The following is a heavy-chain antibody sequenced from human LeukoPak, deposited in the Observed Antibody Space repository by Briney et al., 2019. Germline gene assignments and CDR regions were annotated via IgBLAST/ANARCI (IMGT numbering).Heavy chain of an antibody. V-gene: IGHV3-9*01. CDR2: ISWNSGSK. J-gene: IGHJ4*02. Sequence: GGSLRLSCAASGFTFDDYAMHWVRQAPGKGLEWVSGISWNSGSKGYADSVKGRFAISRDNAKNSLYLQMNSLRAEDTALYYCATRDSSGYFNYWGQGTLVTVSS. CDR1: GFTFDDYA. CDR3: ATRDSSGYFNY. D-gene: IGHD3-22*01.